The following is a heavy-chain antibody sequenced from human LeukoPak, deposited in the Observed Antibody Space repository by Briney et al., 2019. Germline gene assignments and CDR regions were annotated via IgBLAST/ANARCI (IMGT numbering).Heavy chain of an antibody. J-gene: IGHJ6*03. Sequence: SETLSLTRTVSGGSISSYYWSWIRQPPGKGLEWIGYIYTSGSTNYNPSLKSRVTISVDTSKNQFSLKLSSVTAADTAVYYCARHGSSTAHYYYMDVWGKGTTVTVSS. CDR1: GGSISSYY. CDR2: IYTSGST. CDR3: ARHGSSTAHYYYMDV. D-gene: IGHD2-2*01. V-gene: IGHV4-4*09.